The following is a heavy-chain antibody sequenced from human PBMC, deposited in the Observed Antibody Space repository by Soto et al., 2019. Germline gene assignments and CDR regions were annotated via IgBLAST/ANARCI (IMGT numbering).Heavy chain of an antibody. CDR2: ISSSSSYI. V-gene: IGHV3-21*01. J-gene: IGHJ5*02. D-gene: IGHD6-13*01. CDR1: GFTFSSYS. CDR3: ARVRQQLVLGWFDP. Sequence: PGGSLRLSCAASGFTFSSYSMNWVRQAPGKGLEWVSSISSSSSYIYYADSVKGRFTISRDNAKNSLYLQMNSLRAEDTAVYYCARVRQQLVLGWFDPWGQGTLVTVSS.